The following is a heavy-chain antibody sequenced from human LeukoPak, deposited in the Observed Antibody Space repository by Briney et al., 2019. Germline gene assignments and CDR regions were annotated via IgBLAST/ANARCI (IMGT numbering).Heavy chain of an antibody. Sequence: PGGSLRLSCAASGFTVSSNYMSWVRQAPGKGLEWVSVIYSGGSTYYADSVKGRFTISRDNSKNTLYLQMNSLRAEDTAVYYCARTRRIVVRGYYYYMDVWGKGTTVTISS. V-gene: IGHV3-66*01. CDR1: GFTVSSNY. J-gene: IGHJ6*03. D-gene: IGHD2-15*01. CDR3: ARTRRIVVRGYYYYMDV. CDR2: IYSGGST.